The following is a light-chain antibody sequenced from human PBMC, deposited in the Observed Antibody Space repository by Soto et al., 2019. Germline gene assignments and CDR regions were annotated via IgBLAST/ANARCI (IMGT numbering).Light chain of an antibody. CDR2: EVT. CDR1: SSDVGSYNL. J-gene: IGLJ1*01. CDR3: CSFAVFGTYV. Sequence: QSALTQPASVSGSPGQSITISCTGTSSDVGSYNLVSWYQQHPGKAPKLLIYEVTNRPSGVSTRFSGSKSGYTASLTISGLQADDEADYYCCSFAVFGTYVFGTGTKVTVL. V-gene: IGLV2-23*02.